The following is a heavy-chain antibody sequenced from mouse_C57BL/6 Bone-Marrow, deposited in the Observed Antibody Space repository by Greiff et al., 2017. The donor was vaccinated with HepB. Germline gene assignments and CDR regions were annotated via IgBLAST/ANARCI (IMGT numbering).Heavy chain of an antibody. Sequence: QVQLQQSGAELVKPGASVKMSCKASGYTFTSYWITWVKQRPGQGLEWIGDIYPGSGSTNYNEKFKSKATLTVDTSSSTAYMQLSSLTSEDSAVYYCARLSHYYGSSFYWYFDVWGTGTTVTVSS. CDR1: GYTFTSYW. CDR3: ARLSHYYGSSFYWYFDV. D-gene: IGHD1-1*01. V-gene: IGHV1-55*01. CDR2: IYPGSGST. J-gene: IGHJ1*03.